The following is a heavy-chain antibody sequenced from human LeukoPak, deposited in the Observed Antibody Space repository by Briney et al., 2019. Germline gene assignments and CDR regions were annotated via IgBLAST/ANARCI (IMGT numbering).Heavy chain of an antibody. J-gene: IGHJ3*02. CDR1: GGSISSSSYY. CDR2: IYYSGST. V-gene: IGHV4-30-4*08. D-gene: IGHD7-27*01. Sequence: SETLSLPCTVSGGSISSSSYYWSWIRQPPGKGLGGIGYIYYSGSTYYNPSLKSRVTISVDTSKNQFSLKLSSVTAADTAVYYCARVESGDPYAFDIWGQGTMVTVSS. CDR3: ARVESGDPYAFDI.